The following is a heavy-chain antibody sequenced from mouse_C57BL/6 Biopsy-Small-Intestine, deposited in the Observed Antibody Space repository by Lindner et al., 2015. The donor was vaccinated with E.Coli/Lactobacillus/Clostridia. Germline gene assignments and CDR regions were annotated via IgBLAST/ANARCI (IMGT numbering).Heavy chain of an antibody. Sequence: VQLQESGAEVMKPGASVKLSCKATGYTFTGYWIEWVKQRPGHGLEWIGEILPGSTGTKYNERFKGKATFTADTSSNTVYMQLSSLTTEDSAIYYCAREGDYDYDVVDYWGQGTTLTVSS. V-gene: IGHV1-9*01. CDR3: AREGDYDYDVVDY. D-gene: IGHD2-4*01. CDR2: ILPGSTGT. CDR1: GYTFTGYW. J-gene: IGHJ2*01.